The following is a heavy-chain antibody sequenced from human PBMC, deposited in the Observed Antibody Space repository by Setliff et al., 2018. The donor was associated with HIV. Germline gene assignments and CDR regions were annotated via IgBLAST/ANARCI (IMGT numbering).Heavy chain of an antibody. V-gene: IGHV1-18*01. J-gene: IGHJ4*02. CDR1: GYTISTYL. CDR2: ISPFNGNT. CDR3: ARATSGTIHDF. Sequence: ASVKVSCKASGYTISTYLIAWVRQAPGQGLEWMGWISPFNGNTNYAQKLQGRLTVTTDTSTSTAYMELRSLRSDDTAVYYCARATSGTIHDFWGQGTLVTVSS. D-gene: IGHD3-10*01.